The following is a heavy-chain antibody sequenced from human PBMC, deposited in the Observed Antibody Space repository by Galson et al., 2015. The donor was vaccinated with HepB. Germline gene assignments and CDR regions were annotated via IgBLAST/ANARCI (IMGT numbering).Heavy chain of an antibody. J-gene: IGHJ4*02. V-gene: IGHV4-39*01. CDR3: ASVYGSGSYYGWGPFDY. D-gene: IGHD3-10*01. CDR2: IYYSGST. Sequence: ETLSLTCTVSGGSISSSSYYWGWIRQPPGKGLEWIGSIYYSGSTYYNPSLKSRVTISVDTSKNQFSLKLSSVTAADTAVYYCASVYGSGSYYGWGPFDYWGQGTLVTVSS. CDR1: GGSISSSSYY.